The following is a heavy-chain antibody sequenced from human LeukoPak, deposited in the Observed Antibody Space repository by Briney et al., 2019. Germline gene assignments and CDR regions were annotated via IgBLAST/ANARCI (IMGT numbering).Heavy chain of an antibody. J-gene: IGHJ4*02. V-gene: IGHV3-30-3*01. Sequence: GRSLRLSCAASGFTFSSYAMHWGRQAPGKGLEGVAVISYDGSNKYCAASVKGRFTISRDTSKNTLYLQMNSLRAEDTAVYYCASCGYVLFDYWGQGTLVTVSS. D-gene: IGHD5-12*01. CDR3: ASCGYVLFDY. CDR1: GFTFSSYA. CDR2: ISYDGSNK.